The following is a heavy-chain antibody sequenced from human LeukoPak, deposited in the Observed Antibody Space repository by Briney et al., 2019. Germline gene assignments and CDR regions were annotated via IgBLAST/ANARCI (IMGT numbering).Heavy chain of an antibody. J-gene: IGHJ3*02. V-gene: IGHV1-2*02. CDR3: AREWTRGAGSYYWPDAFDI. D-gene: IGHD1-26*01. CDR2: INPNSGGT. Sequence: ASVNVSCKASGYTFTRYFMHWVRQAPGQGVEGMGWINPNSGGTNYAQKFQGRVTMTRDTSISTAYMELSRLRSDDTAVYYCAREWTRGAGSYYWPDAFDICGQGTMVTVSS. CDR1: GYTFTRYF.